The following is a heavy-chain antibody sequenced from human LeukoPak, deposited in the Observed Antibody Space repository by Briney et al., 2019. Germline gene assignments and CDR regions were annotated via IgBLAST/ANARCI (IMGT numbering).Heavy chain of an antibody. J-gene: IGHJ4*02. CDR2: IKQDGSEK. V-gene: IGHV3-7*01. Sequence: PGGSLRLSCVASGFNFRDYTMPWVRQAPGKGLEWVANIKQDGSEKYYVDSVKGRFTISRDNAKNSLYLQMNSLRAEDTAVYYCASVAMDHSNYLYYFDYWGQGTLVTVSS. CDR3: ASVAMDHSNYLYYFDY. D-gene: IGHD4-11*01. CDR1: GFNFRDYT.